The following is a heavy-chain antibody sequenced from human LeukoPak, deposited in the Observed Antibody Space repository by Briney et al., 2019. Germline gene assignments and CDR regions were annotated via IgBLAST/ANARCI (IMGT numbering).Heavy chain of an antibody. Sequence: KAGGSLRLSCAAPGFTFNTYIMNPVRQAPGKVLEWVSSITASSTAIYSADSVKGRFTISRDNAKSFLYLQMNSLRAEDTAVYYCARTYYDILTGYNPYFDYWGQGILVTVSS. CDR3: ARTYYDILTGYNPYFDY. CDR1: GFTFNTYI. CDR2: ITASSTAI. D-gene: IGHD3-9*01. J-gene: IGHJ4*02. V-gene: IGHV3-21*01.